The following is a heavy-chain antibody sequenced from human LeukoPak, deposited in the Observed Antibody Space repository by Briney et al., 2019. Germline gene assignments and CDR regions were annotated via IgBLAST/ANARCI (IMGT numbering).Heavy chain of an antibody. J-gene: IGHJ6*02. CDR1: GFTFSSYG. CDR3: ARSQGTQPRYYYSGMDV. D-gene: IGHD3-10*01. V-gene: IGHV3-33*01. CDR2: IWYDGSNK. Sequence: GGSLRLSCAASGFTFSSYGMHWVRQAPGKGLEWVAVIWYDGSNKYYADSVKGRFTISRDNSKNTLYLQMNSLRAEDTAVYYCARSQGTQPRYYYSGMDVWGQGTTVTVSS.